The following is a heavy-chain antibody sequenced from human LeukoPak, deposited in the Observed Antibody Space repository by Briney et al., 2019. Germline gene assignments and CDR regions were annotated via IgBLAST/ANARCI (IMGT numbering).Heavy chain of an antibody. CDR3: ARGGYYGSGDDFRFDP. CDR1: GGSISSYY. CDR2: IYYSEST. V-gene: IGHV4-59*01. Sequence: SETLSLTCTVSGGSISSYYWSWIRQSPGKGLEWIGYIYYSESTYYKPSLKSRVTISVDTSKNQFSLKLSSVTAADTAVYYCARGGYYGSGDDFRFDPWGQGTLVTVSS. J-gene: IGHJ5*02. D-gene: IGHD3-10*01.